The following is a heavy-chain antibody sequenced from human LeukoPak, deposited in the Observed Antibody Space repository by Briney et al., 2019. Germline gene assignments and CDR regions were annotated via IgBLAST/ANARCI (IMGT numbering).Heavy chain of an antibody. Sequence: HPGGSLRLYCAASGFTFSSYGMHWVRQAPGKGLEWVAVISYDGSNKYYADSVKGRFTISRDNSKNTLYLQMNSLRAEDTAVYYCAKDARRDFWSGGTLDYWGQGTLVTVSS. CDR3: AKDARRDFWSGGTLDY. CDR1: GFTFSSYG. J-gene: IGHJ4*02. CDR2: ISYDGSNK. V-gene: IGHV3-30*18. D-gene: IGHD3-3*01.